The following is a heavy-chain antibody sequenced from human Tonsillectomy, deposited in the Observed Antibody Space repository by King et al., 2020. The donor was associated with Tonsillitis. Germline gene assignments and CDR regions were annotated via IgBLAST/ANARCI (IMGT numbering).Heavy chain of an antibody. Sequence: QLQESGPGLVKPSQTLSLTCTVSGGSISSGGYYWSWIRQHPGKGLEWIGYIYYSGSTSYPSLKSRVTISLDTSKNQFSLKLSSVTAADTAVYFCARCQLPHTHYYVMDVWGQGTTVTVSS. CDR1: GGSISSGGYY. CDR2: IYYSGST. J-gene: IGHJ6*02. CDR3: ARCQLPHTHYYVMDV. D-gene: IGHD2-2*01. V-gene: IGHV4-31*03.